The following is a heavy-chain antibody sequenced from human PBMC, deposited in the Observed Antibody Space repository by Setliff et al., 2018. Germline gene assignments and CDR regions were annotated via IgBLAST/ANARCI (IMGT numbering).Heavy chain of an antibody. CDR3: ARGTWTQLSALALFDY. CDR2: IYYSGST. J-gene: IGHJ4*02. D-gene: IGHD5-18*01. V-gene: IGHV4-31*03. Sequence: KTSETLSLTCTVSGGSISSGGYYWSWIRQHPGKGLEWIGYIYYSGSTYYNPSLKSRLTMSVDPSKNQFSLKLNSVTAADTAVYYCARGTWTQLSALALFDYWGQGTLVTVSS. CDR1: GGSISSGGYY.